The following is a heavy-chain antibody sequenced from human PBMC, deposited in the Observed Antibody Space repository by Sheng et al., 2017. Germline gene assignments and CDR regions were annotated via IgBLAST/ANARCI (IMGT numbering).Heavy chain of an antibody. CDR1: GLTVSTNY. CDR3: ARQTTAWYYFDD. CDR2: IYSGGET. Sequence: EVQLVESGGGLVQPGGSLRIYCAASGLTVSTNYMSWVRQAPGKGLEWVSVIYSGGETYYADSVKGRFTISRDKSKNTLYFQMNSLRAEDTAVYYCARQTTAWYYFDDWGQGTLVTVSS. J-gene: IGHJ4*02. D-gene: IGHD2-21*02. V-gene: IGHV3-66*04.